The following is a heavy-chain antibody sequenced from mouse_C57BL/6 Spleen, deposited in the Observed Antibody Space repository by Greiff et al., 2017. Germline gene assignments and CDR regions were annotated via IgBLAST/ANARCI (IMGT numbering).Heavy chain of an antibody. CDR2: IWSGGST. CDR3: AREITTARFAY. CDR1: GFSLTSYG. D-gene: IGHD1-2*01. Sequence: VMLVESGPGLVQPSQSLSITCTVSGFSLTSYGVHWVRQSPGKGLEWLGVIWSGGSTDYNAAFISRLSISKDNSKSQVFFKMNSLQADDTAIYYCAREITTARFAYWGQGTLVTVSA. J-gene: IGHJ3*01. V-gene: IGHV2-2*01.